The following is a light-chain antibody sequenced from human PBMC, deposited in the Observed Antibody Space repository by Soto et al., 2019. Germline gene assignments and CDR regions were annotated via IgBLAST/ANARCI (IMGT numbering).Light chain of an antibody. Sequence: QSVLTQPASVPGSPGQSITISCTGTSSDVGGYKYVSWYQQHPGEAPKLMIYDVSNRPSGVSNRFSGSKSGNTASLTISGLQAEDEADYYCSSYTSSSTRVFGTGTKVTV. CDR1: SSDVGGYKY. CDR3: SSYTSSSTRV. J-gene: IGLJ1*01. V-gene: IGLV2-14*01. CDR2: DVS.